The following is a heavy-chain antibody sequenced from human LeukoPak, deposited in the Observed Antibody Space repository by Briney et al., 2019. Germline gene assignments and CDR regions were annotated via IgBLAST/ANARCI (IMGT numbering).Heavy chain of an antibody. V-gene: IGHV3-7*01. J-gene: IGHJ4*02. CDR1: GFTFSSYW. CDR3: ARDGPLWFGELTRTFDY. CDR2: IKQDGSEK. D-gene: IGHD3-10*01. Sequence: AGGSLRLSCAASGFTFSSYWMSWVRQAPGKGLEWVANIKQDGSEKYYVDSVKGRFTISRDNAKNSLYLQMNSLRAEDTAVYYCARDGPLWFGELTRTFDYWGQGTLVTVSS.